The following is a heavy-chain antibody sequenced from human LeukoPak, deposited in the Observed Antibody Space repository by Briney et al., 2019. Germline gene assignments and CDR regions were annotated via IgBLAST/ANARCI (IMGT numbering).Heavy chain of an antibody. V-gene: IGHV3-23*01. D-gene: IGHD2-21*02. J-gene: IGHJ4*02. CDR3: AKVSGEDCGGDCYYFDY. CDR1: GFTLSSYA. Sequence: GGSLRLSCAASGFTLSSYAMSWVRQAPGKGLEWVSAISGSGGSTYYADSVKGRFTISRDNSKNTLYLQMNSLRAEDTAVYYCAKVSGEDCGGDCYYFDYWGQGTLVTVSS. CDR2: ISGSGGST.